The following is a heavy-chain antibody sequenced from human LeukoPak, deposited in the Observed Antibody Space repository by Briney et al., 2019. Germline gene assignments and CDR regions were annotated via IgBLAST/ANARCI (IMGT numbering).Heavy chain of an antibody. J-gene: IGHJ5*02. D-gene: IGHD3-10*01. CDR2: IYYSGGT. CDR3: ARGSYWFDP. CDR1: GGSITNYY. Sequence: SETLSLTCTVSGGSITNYYWSWIRQPPGKGLEWIGYIYYSGGTNYNPSLKSRVTISVDTSKNQFSLKLSSVTAADTAVYYFARGSYWFDPWGQGTLVTVSS. V-gene: IGHV4-59*01.